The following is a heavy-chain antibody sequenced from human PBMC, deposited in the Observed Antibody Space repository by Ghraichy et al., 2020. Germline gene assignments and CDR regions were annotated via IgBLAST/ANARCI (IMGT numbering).Heavy chain of an antibody. Sequence: GGSLRLSCAASGFTFDDYAMHWVRQAPGKGLEWVSGISWNSGSIGYADSVKGRFTISRDNAKNSLYLQMNSLRAEDTALYYCAKARAWRAGHAFDIWGQGTMVTVSS. V-gene: IGHV3-9*01. CDR3: AKARAWRAGHAFDI. CDR2: ISWNSGSI. D-gene: IGHD5-24*01. J-gene: IGHJ3*02. CDR1: GFTFDDYA.